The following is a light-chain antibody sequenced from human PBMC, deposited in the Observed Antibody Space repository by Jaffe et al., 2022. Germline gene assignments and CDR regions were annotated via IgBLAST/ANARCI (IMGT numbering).Light chain of an antibody. CDR2: GAS. CDR1: QDISNY. V-gene: IGKV1-27*01. CDR3: QHYKSAPLT. J-gene: IGKJ4*01. Sequence: DIQMTQSPSSLSASVGDRVTITCRASQDISNYLAWYQQKPGRVPKFLIYGASSLQSGVPTRFSASGSGTDFTLTISGLQPEDVATYYCQHYKSAPLTFGGGTKVEI.